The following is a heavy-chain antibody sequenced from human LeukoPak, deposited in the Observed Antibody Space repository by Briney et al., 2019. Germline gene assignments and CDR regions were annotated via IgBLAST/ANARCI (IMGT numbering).Heavy chain of an antibody. Sequence: PSETLSLTCTVSGGSIRCSSYYWGWIRQPPGKGLEWIGSIYYSGSTYYNPSLKSRVTISVDTSKNQFSLKLSSVTAADAAVYYSARQLAARPHFDYWGQGTLVTVSS. J-gene: IGHJ4*02. CDR3: ARQLAARPHFDY. D-gene: IGHD6-6*01. V-gene: IGHV4-39*01. CDR2: IYYSGST. CDR1: GGSIRCSSYY.